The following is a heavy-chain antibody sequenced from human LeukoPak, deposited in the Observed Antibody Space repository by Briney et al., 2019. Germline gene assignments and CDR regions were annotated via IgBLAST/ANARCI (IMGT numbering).Heavy chain of an antibody. CDR3: AKDQYYYDSSAQRKDY. Sequence: GGSLRLSCAASGFTFSSYGMSWVRQAPGKGLEWVSAICGSGGSTYYADSVKGRFTISRDNSKNTLYLQMNSLRAEDTAVYYCAKDQYYYDSSAQRKDYWGQGTLVTVSS. V-gene: IGHV3-23*01. CDR1: GFTFSSYG. CDR2: ICGSGGST. D-gene: IGHD3-22*01. J-gene: IGHJ4*02.